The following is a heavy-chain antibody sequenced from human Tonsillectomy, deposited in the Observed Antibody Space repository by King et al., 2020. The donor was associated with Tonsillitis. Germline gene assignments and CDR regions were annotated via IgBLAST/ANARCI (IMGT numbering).Heavy chain of an antibody. Sequence: VQLVESGAEVKRPGASVKVSCKASGYTFTSYGISWVRQAPGQGLECMGWISPYNGYTNYAQKLQGRVTMTTDTSTSTAYMYLRSLRSDDTAVYYCARDIGAAAGTSPGYWGQGTLVTVSS. CDR1: GYTFTSYG. CDR2: ISPYNGYT. J-gene: IGHJ4*02. D-gene: IGHD6-13*01. CDR3: ARDIGAAAGTSPGY. V-gene: IGHV1-18*01.